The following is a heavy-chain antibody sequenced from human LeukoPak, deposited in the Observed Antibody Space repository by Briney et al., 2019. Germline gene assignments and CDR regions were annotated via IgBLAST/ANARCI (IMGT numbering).Heavy chain of an antibody. CDR1: GFTVSSNY. V-gene: IGHV3-53*01. CDR2: IYSGGST. Sequence: GGSLRLSCAASGFTVSSNYMSWVRQAPGKGLEWVSVIYSGGSTYYADSVKGRFTISRDNSKNTLYLQMNSLRAEDTAVYYCARSRNSNIVGAGGPAFDNWGQGTMVTVSS. CDR3: ARSRNSNIVGAGGPAFDN. J-gene: IGHJ3*02. D-gene: IGHD1-26*01.